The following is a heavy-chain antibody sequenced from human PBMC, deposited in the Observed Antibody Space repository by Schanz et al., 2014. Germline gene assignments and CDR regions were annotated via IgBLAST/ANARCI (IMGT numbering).Heavy chain of an antibody. CDR1: GFTFTTFA. CDR2: ISDRGDGT. D-gene: IGHD6-19*01. J-gene: IGHJ4*02. Sequence: GQVLESGGGFVQPGGSLRLSCATSGFTFTTFAMTWVRQAPGKGLEWVSGISDRGDGTNYGDSVRGRFTISRDNSRNTVYLQMNNVGVDDTATYYCVKTDAGWRFDYWGQGTLVIVSS. CDR3: VKTDAGWRFDY. V-gene: IGHV3-23*01.